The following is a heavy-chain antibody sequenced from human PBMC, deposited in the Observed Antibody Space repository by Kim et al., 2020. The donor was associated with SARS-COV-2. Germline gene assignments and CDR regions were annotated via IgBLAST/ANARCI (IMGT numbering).Heavy chain of an antibody. V-gene: IGHV3-49*03. CDR1: GFTFGDYA. J-gene: IGHJ4*02. CDR2: ISSKASGGST. Sequence: GGSLRLSCTASGFTFGDYAMSWFRQAPGKGLEWVGSISSKASGGSTEYAASVKGRFTISRDDTKRIAYLQMNSLKNADIAVCYCTRGPREYRIAAAVGVIDYWGQGTLVTVSS. D-gene: IGHD6-13*01. CDR3: TRGPREYRIAAAVGVIDY.